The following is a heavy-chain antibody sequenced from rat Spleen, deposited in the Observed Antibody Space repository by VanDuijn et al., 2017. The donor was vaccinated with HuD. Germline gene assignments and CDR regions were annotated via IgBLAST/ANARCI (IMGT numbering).Heavy chain of an antibody. Sequence: QVQLKESGPGLVQPSQTLSLTCTVSGFSLTHYSVHWVRQPPGKGLAWMGRIQSGGSTDYNSALKSRLSISRDTSKSQVFLKMNSLQTEDTAIYFCTSRSLTTRFDYWGQGVMVTVSS. CDR3: TSRSLTTRFDY. CDR2: IQSGGST. J-gene: IGHJ2*01. CDR1: GFSLTHYS. V-gene: IGHV2-19*01. D-gene: IGHD1-4*01.